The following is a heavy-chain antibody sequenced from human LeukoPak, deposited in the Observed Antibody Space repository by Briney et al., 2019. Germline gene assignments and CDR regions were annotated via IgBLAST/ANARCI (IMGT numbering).Heavy chain of an antibody. Sequence: PGGSLRLSCAASGFTFSDYYMSWIRQAPGKGLEWVSYISSSGSTIYYADSVKGRFTISRDNAKNSLYLQMNSLRAEDTAVYYCVRETTVTQHDAFDIWGQGTTVTVSS. J-gene: IGHJ3*02. CDR2: ISSSGSTI. D-gene: IGHD4-17*01. CDR3: VRETTVTQHDAFDI. V-gene: IGHV3-11*01. CDR1: GFTFSDYY.